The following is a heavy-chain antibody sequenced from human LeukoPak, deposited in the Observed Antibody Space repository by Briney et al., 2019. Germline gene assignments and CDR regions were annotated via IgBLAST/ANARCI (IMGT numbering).Heavy chain of an antibody. CDR2: IYHSGST. Sequence: SQTLSLTCTVSGGSISSGGYYWSWIRQPPGKGLEWIGYIYHSGSTYYNPSLKSRVTISVDRSKNQSSLKLSSVTAADTAVYYCARNQRNWDLDYWGQGTLVTVSS. V-gene: IGHV4-30-2*01. J-gene: IGHJ4*02. CDR1: GGSISSGGYY. D-gene: IGHD2-2*01. CDR3: ARNQRNWDLDY.